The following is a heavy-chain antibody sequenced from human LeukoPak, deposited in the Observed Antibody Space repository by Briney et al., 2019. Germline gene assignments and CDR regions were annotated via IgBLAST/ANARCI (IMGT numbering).Heavy chain of an antibody. Sequence: ASVKVSCKASGGTFSSYAISWVRQAPGQGLEWMGGIIPIFGTANYAQKFQGRVTITADKSTSTAYMELSSLRSEDTAVYYCARSSGWFGELSPYYYGMDVWGKGTTVTVSS. J-gene: IGHJ6*04. CDR3: ARSSGWFGELSPYYYGMDV. D-gene: IGHD3-10*01. CDR2: IIPIFGTA. V-gene: IGHV1-69*06. CDR1: GGTFSSYA.